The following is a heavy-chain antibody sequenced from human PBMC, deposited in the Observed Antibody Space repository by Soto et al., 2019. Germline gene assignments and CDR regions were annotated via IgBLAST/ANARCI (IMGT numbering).Heavy chain of an antibody. CDR2: IKSKTDGGTT. V-gene: IGHV3-15*01. Sequence: PGGSLLLSCAPSGFPFSNAWMSWVRQAPGKGLEWVGRIKSKTDGGTTDYAAPVKGRFTISRDDSKNTLYLQMNSLKTEDTAVYYCTTGRGDRLLWFGELLSPYFDYWGQGTLVTVSS. CDR1: GFPFSNAW. CDR3: TTGRGDRLLWFGELLSPYFDY. D-gene: IGHD3-10*01. J-gene: IGHJ4*02.